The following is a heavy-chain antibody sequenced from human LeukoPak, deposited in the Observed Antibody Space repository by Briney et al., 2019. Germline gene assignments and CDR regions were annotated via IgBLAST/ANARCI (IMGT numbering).Heavy chain of an antibody. CDR2: IYTCGRT. CDR1: GDSISNHNDF. J-gene: IGHJ3*02. CDR3: ARRPEYNRSSRWAFDI. Sequence: AETLSLTCTVSGDSISNHNDFWGWIRQPPGKGLVWIASIYTCGRTLFNSSLKSRVALSLDTSKNQVSLKLNSVTAADSAVYYCARRPEYNRSSRWAFDIWGQGTMVIVSS. V-gene: IGHV4-39*01. D-gene: IGHD1-14*01.